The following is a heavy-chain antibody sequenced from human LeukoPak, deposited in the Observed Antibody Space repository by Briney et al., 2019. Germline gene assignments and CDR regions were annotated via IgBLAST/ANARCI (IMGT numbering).Heavy chain of an antibody. J-gene: IGHJ6*02. CDR3: ARDRVVVGATNYYYGMDV. Sequence: PSETLSLTCTVSGGSISSYYWSWIRQPPGKGLEWIGYIYYSGDTKYNPSLKSRVTISLDTSKNHFSLKLSSVTAADTAVYYCARDRVVVGATNYYYGMDVWGQGTTVTVSS. V-gene: IGHV4-59*01. CDR1: GGSISSYY. D-gene: IGHD2-15*01. CDR2: IYYSGDT.